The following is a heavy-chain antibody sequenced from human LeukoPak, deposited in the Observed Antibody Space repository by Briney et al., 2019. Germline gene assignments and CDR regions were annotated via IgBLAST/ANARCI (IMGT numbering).Heavy chain of an antibody. CDR1: GYTFTSYG. CDR3: ARGRNYYDSSGYYYYYYYMDV. D-gene: IGHD3-22*01. V-gene: IGHV1-18*01. CDR2: ISAYNGNT. J-gene: IGHJ6*03. Sequence: GASAKVSCKASGYTFTSYGISWVRQAPGQGLEWMGWISAYNGNTNYAQKLQGRVTIARNTSISTAYMELSSLRSEDTAVYYCARGRNYYDSSGYYYYYYYMDVWGKGTTVTVSS.